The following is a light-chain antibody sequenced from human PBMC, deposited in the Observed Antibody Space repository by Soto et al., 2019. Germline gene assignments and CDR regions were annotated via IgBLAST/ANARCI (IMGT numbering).Light chain of an antibody. CDR3: QSGDSSGTYYV. CDR1: ALPKQY. J-gene: IGLJ1*01. CDR2: KDR. Sequence: SYELTQPPSVSVSPGQTARITCSGDALPKQYAYWYQQKPGQAPLLVIYKDRERPSGIPERFSGSSSGTTLTLTISGVQAEDEADYYCQSGDSSGTYYVFGTGTKVTVL. V-gene: IGLV3-25*03.